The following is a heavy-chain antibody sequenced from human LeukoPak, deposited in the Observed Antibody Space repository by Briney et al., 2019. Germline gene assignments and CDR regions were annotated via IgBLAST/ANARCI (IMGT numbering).Heavy chain of an antibody. V-gene: IGHV3-9*01. D-gene: IGHD5-12*01. J-gene: IGHJ6*03. CDR1: GFTFDDYA. CDR3: AKDKYGGYEGSYMDV. Sequence: GGSLRLSCAASGFTFDDYAMHCVREAPGKGVEGVSGISWNSGSIGYADSVKGRFTISRDNAKNSMYMQMNSRRAEDTALYYCAKDKYGGYEGSYMDVWGKGTTVTISS. CDR2: ISWNSGSI.